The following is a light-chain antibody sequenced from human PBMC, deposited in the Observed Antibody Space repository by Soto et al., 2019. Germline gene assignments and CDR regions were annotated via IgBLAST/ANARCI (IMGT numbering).Light chain of an antibody. CDR2: DVT. CDR1: SSDVGGYNY. CDR3: CSYAGSYIYV. V-gene: IGLV2-11*01. J-gene: IGLJ1*01. Sequence: ALTQPRSVSGSPGQSVTISCTGTSSDVGGYNYVSWYQQHPDKAPKVMIYDVTKRPSGVPDRFSGSKSGNTASLTISGLQAEDEADYYCCSYAGSYIYVFGTGTKVTVL.